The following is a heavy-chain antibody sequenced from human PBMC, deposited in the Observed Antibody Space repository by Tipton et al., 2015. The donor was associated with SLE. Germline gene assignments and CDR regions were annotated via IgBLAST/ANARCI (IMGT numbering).Heavy chain of an antibody. CDR3: ARAPEPECFGGDCFPDWYFDL. J-gene: IGHJ2*01. Sequence: SLRLSCAASGFSFSTYSMNWVRQAPGTGLELVPSINSRRIYIHHADSVKGRFTLSRDNAKNSLFLQLNSLRAEDTGVYYCARAPEPECFGGDCFPDWYFDLWGRGTLVTVSS. D-gene: IGHD2-21*01. V-gene: IGHV3-21*03. CDR2: INSRRIYI. CDR1: GFSFSTYS.